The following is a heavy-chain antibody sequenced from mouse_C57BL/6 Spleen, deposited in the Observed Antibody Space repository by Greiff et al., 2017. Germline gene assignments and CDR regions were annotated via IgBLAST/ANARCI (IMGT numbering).Heavy chain of an antibody. J-gene: IGHJ4*01. V-gene: IGHV1-47*01. CDR1: GYTFTTYP. CDR3: ARGGSSFYYAMDY. CDR2: FHPYNDDT. D-gene: IGHD1-1*01. Sequence: QVQLKESGAELVKPGASVKMSCKASGYTFTTYPIEWMKQNHGKSLEWIGNFHPYNDDTKYNEKFKGKATLTVEKSSSTVYLELSRLTSDDSAVYYCARGGSSFYYAMDYWGQGTSVTVSS.